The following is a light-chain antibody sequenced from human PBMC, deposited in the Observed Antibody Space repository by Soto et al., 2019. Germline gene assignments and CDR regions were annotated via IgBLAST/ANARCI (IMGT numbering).Light chain of an antibody. CDR1: SSDVGAYNY. J-gene: IGLJ1*01. Sequence: QSVLTQPASVPGSPGQSITISCTGTSSDVGAYNYVSWYQQYPGKAPKVIIFEVRKRPSGVSNRFSGSKSGDTASLTISGLQAEDEADYYCSSYRSSTTFVFGTGTKVTVL. CDR3: SSYRSSTTFV. CDR2: EVR. V-gene: IGLV2-14*01.